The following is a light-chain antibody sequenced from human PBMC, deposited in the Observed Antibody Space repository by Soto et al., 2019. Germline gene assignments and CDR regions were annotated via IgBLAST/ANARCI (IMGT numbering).Light chain of an antibody. CDR3: SSYRSGSILYV. J-gene: IGLJ1*01. CDR2: EVI. V-gene: IGLV2-14*01. Sequence: QSVLTQPASVSGSPGQSITISCTGTSSDGGGFNFVSWYQQHPGKAPKVVIYEVINRPSGISNRFSGSKSDNTASLTISGLQAEDEAEYYCSSYRSGSILYVFGTGTKPTVL. CDR1: SSDGGGFNF.